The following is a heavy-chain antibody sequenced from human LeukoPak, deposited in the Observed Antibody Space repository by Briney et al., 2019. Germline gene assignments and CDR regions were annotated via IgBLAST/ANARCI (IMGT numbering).Heavy chain of an antibody. J-gene: IGHJ3*02. D-gene: IGHD3-16*01. Sequence: GGSPRLSCAASGFTFSDYYMSWFRQAPGKGLEWVSYISYSGSTMYYADSVRGRFTISRDNAKNSLFLQMNSLRAEDTAVYYCARVKGAHAFDIWGQGTMVTVSS. CDR2: ISYSGSTM. CDR1: GFTFSDYY. CDR3: ARVKGAHAFDI. V-gene: IGHV3-11*04.